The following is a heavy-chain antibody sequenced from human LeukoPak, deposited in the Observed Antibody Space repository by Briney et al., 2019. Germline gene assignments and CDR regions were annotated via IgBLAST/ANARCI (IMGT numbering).Heavy chain of an antibody. V-gene: IGHV4-34*01. Sequence: SKTLSLTCAVYGGSFSGYYWSWIRQPPGKGLEWIGEINHSGSTNYNPSLKSRVTISVDTSKNQFSLQLRSVTPEDTAVYYCARDLPPGAAGVTSPFDCWGQGTLVTVSA. D-gene: IGHD6-13*01. CDR2: INHSGST. J-gene: IGHJ4*02. CDR3: ARDLPPGAAGVTSPFDC. CDR1: GGSFSGYY.